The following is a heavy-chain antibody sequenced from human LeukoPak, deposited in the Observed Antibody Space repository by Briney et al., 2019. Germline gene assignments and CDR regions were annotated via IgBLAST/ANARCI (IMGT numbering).Heavy chain of an antibody. V-gene: IGHV3-48*01. CDR2: ISSISITI. Sequence: GGSLRLSCAASGFTFSSYSMNWVRQAPGKGLEWISYISSISITISYADSVKGRFTISRDNAKNSLYLQMNSLRAEDTAVYYCARKTNYFDYWGQGTLVTVSS. J-gene: IGHJ4*02. CDR3: ARKTNYFDY. CDR1: GFTFSSYS.